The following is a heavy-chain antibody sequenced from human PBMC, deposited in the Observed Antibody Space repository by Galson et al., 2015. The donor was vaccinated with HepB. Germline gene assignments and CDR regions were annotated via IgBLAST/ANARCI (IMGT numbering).Heavy chain of an antibody. Sequence: SLRLSCAASGFTFSSYAMHWVRQAPGKGLEWVAVISYDGSNKYYADSVKGRFTISRDNSKNTLYLQMNSLRAEDTAVYYCAREHDFWSGYWFDYWGQGTLVTVSS. CDR3: AREHDFWSGYWFDY. J-gene: IGHJ4*02. CDR1: GFTFSSYA. D-gene: IGHD3-3*01. V-gene: IGHV3-30*04. CDR2: ISYDGSNK.